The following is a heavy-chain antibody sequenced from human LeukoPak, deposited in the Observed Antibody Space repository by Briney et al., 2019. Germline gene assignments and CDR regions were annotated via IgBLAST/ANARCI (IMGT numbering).Heavy chain of an antibody. D-gene: IGHD2-15*01. CDR3: ASGEVGVVYRAGGRYYYYYHAMDV. Sequence: SETLSLTCAVYGGSFSGYYWSWIRQHPGKGLEWIGYIYYSGSTYYNPSLKSRVTISVDTSKNQFSLKLSSVTAADTAVYYCASGEVGVVYRAGGRYYYYYHAMDVWGQGTTVTVSS. J-gene: IGHJ6*02. CDR1: GGSFSGYY. CDR2: IYYSGST. V-gene: IGHV4-31*11.